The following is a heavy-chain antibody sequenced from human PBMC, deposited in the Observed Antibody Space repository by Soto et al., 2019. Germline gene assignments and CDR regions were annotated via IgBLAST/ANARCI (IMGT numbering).Heavy chain of an antibody. D-gene: IGHD2-15*01. CDR3: ARDPVCSGGSCYDY. Sequence: PGGSLRLYCAASGFTFSRYWMTWVRQATGKGLEWVANIKQDGSEIYYVDSVKGRFTISRDNAENSLYLQMNSLRAEDTAVYYCARDPVCSGGSCYDYWGQGTLVTVSS. CDR1: GFTFSRYW. V-gene: IGHV3-7*01. J-gene: IGHJ4*02. CDR2: IKQDGSEI.